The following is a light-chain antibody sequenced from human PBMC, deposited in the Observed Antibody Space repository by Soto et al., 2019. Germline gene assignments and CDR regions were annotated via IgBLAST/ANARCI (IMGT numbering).Light chain of an antibody. Sequence: EIVLTQSPGTLSLSPGERATLSCRASQGVSSNSLAWYQQKPGQAPRLLIYGASSRATGIPDRFSGSGSGTDFTLTISRLEPEDFAVYSCQQYGGSPQTFGQGAKVEIK. CDR2: GAS. CDR1: QGVSSNS. CDR3: QQYGGSPQT. J-gene: IGKJ2*01. V-gene: IGKV3-20*01.